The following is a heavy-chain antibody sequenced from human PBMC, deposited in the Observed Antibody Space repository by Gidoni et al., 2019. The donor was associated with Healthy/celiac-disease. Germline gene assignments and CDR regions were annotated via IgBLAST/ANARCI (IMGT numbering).Heavy chain of an antibody. Sequence: QVQLVESGGGVVQPGRSLRLSCAASGFTFSSYGMHWVRQAPGKGLEWVAVIWYDGSNKYYADSVKGRFTISRDNSKNTLYLQMNSLRAEDTAVYYCARLYGSGSFYYYYGMDVWGQGTTVTVSS. D-gene: IGHD3-10*01. V-gene: IGHV3-33*01. CDR2: IWYDGSNK. CDR3: ARLYGSGSFYYYYGMDV. CDR1: GFTFSSYG. J-gene: IGHJ6*02.